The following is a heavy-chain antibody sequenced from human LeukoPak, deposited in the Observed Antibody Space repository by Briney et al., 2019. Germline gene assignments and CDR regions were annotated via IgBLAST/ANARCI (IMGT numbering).Heavy chain of an antibody. CDR2: IDPSDSYT. CDR3: ARHRGLTPYYFDY. J-gene: IGHJ4*02. V-gene: IGHV5-10-1*01. CDR1: GYSFPNSW. D-gene: IGHD4-23*01. Sequence: GESLKISCKASGYSFPNSWISWVRQMPGKGLEWMGRIDPSDSYTNYGPSFQGHVTISADNSINTAYLHWSRLKASDSAIYYCARHRGLTPYYFDYWGQGTLVTVSS.